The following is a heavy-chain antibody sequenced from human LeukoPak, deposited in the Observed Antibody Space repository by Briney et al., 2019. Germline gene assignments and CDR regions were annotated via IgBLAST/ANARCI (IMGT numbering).Heavy chain of an antibody. V-gene: IGHV3-48*02. CDR3: ARATITPANFDY. Sequence: GGSLRLSCAASGFTFSVCAMNWVRQAPGKGLEWVSYISISSSTIYHADSVKGRFTISRDNAKNSLYLQMNSLRDEDTALYYCARATITPANFDYWGQGTLVTVSS. CDR2: ISISSSTI. J-gene: IGHJ4*02. CDR1: GFTFSVCA. D-gene: IGHD1-14*01.